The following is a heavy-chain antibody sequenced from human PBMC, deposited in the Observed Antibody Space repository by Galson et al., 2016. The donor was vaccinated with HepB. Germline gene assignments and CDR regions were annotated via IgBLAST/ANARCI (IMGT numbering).Heavy chain of an antibody. CDR1: GFTFSSFG. CDR2: ISYDGSNV. D-gene: IGHD5-12*01. V-gene: IGHV3-30*03. Sequence: SLRLSCAASGFTFSSFGMHWVRQAPGKGLEWVAAISYDGSNVDYGDSVKGRFTISRDNSRNTLYLQMNSLRGEDTAVYYCEALVATITGTRDDYWGQGTPVTVSS. J-gene: IGHJ4*02. CDR3: EALVATITGTRDDY.